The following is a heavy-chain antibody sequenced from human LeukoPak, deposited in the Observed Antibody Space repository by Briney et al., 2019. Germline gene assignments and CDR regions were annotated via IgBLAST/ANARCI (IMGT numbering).Heavy chain of an antibody. CDR3: ARETSKSVSYYDYYMDV. V-gene: IGHV4-59*01. CDR2: IHFSGST. CDR1: GGSISSYY. Sequence: SETLSLTCTVSGGSISSYYWSWIRQPPGKGLEWIGYIHFSGSTNYNPSLKSRVSISVATSKNQLSLKLTSVTAADTAVYYCARETSKSVSYYDYYMDVWGKGTTVTVSS. D-gene: IGHD2-2*01. J-gene: IGHJ6*03.